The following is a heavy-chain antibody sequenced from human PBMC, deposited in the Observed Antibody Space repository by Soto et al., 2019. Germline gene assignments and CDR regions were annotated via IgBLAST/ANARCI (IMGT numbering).Heavy chain of an antibody. CDR3: ARDKAYGDSEDY. V-gene: IGHV3-7*03. D-gene: IGHD4-17*01. J-gene: IGHJ4*02. CDR1: GFTFSTSW. CDR2: INQDGSEK. Sequence: EVQVVESGGGLVQPGGSLRLSCAASGFTFSTSWMSWVRQATGKGLEWVANINQDGSEKYYVDSVKGRFTVSRDNAKNSLYLQMNSLRAEDTAVYYCARDKAYGDSEDYWGQGTLVTVSS.